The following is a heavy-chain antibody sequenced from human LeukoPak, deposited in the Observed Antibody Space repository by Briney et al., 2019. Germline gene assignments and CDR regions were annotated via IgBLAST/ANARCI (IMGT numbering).Heavy chain of an antibody. CDR2: ISYDGSNK. J-gene: IGHJ4*02. V-gene: IGHV3-30-3*01. CDR3: ANPTPLNKYYYDSSGTF. D-gene: IGHD3-22*01. CDR1: GFTFSSYA. Sequence: PGGSLRLSCAASGFTFSSYAMHWVRQAPGKGLEWVAVISYDGSNKYYADSVKGRFTISRDNSKNTLYLQMNSLRAEDTAVYYCANPTPLNKYYYDSSGTFWGQGTLVTVSS.